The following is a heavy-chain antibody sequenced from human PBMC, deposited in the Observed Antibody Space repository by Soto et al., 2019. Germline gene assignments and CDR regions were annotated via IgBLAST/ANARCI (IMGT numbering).Heavy chain of an antibody. J-gene: IGHJ4*02. V-gene: IGHV3-33*06. CDR3: AKDAGVGYYDSSGYPDY. Sequence: QVQLVESGGGVVQPGRSLRLSCAASGFTFSSYGMHWVRQAPGKGLEWVAVIWYDGSNKYYADSVKGRFTISRDNSKNTLYLQMNSLRAEDTAVYYCAKDAGVGYYDSSGYPDYWGQGTLVTVSS. CDR1: GFTFSSYG. CDR2: IWYDGSNK. D-gene: IGHD3-22*01.